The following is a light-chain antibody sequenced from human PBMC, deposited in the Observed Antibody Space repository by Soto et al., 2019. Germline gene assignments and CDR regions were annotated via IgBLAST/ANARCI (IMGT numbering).Light chain of an antibody. Sequence: VVTPFPDTLSVSPGESATLSCTASQTINNKLAWYQQKPGQAPRLLMYGASTRATGIPARFSGSGSGTEFTLTISSLQPGDFATYYCQHYNTYPWTFGQGTKVDIK. CDR3: QHYNTYPWT. V-gene: IGKV3-15*01. CDR2: GAS. CDR1: QTINNK. J-gene: IGKJ1*01.